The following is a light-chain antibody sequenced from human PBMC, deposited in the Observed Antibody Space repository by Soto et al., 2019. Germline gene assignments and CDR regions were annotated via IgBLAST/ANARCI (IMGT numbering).Light chain of an antibody. V-gene: IGKV3-15*01. CDR1: QSVRSN. Sequence: EIVMTQSPATLSVSPGDSATLSCRASQSVRSNLAWYQQKPNQAPRLLIYGASTRATGLPARFSGSGSGTEFTLTLTSLQSEDFAVYYCQQYNDWPQTFGRGTKGEIK. CDR3: QQYNDWPQT. J-gene: IGKJ1*01. CDR2: GAS.